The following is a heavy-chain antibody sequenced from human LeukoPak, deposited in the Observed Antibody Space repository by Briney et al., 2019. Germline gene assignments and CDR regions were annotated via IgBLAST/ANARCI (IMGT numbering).Heavy chain of an antibody. V-gene: IGHV3-7*01. CDR2: IKQDGSEK. CDR3: ARDLTDYDILTGYFDY. J-gene: IGHJ4*02. CDR1: GFTFGSYW. Sequence: GGSLRLSCAASGFTFGSYWMSWVRQAPGKGLEWVANIKQDGSEKYYVDSVKGRFTISRDNAKNSLYLQMNSLRAEDTAVYYCARDLTDYDILTGYFDYWGQGTLVTVSS. D-gene: IGHD3-9*01.